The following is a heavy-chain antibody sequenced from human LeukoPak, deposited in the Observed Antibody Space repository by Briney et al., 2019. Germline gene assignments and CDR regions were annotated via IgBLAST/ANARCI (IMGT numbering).Heavy chain of an antibody. V-gene: IGHV3-21*01. J-gene: IGHJ4*02. CDR2: ISSSSSYI. CDR1: GFTFSSYS. Sequence: PGGSLRLSCAASGFTFSSYSMNWVRQAPGKGLEWVSPISSSSSYIYYADSVKGRFTISIDNAKNSLYLQMNSLRAEDTAVYYCASTYSSVMDYWGQGTLVTVSS. CDR3: ASTYSSVMDY. D-gene: IGHD5-18*01.